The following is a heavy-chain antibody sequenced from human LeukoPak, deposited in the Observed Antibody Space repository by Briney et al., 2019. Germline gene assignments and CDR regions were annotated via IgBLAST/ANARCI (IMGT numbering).Heavy chain of an antibody. CDR1: GFTFSSYG. CDR2: IWYDGSNK. J-gene: IGHJ4*02. Sequence: LPGGSLRLSCAAPGFTFSSYGMHWVRQAPGKGLEWVAVIWYDGSNKYYADSVKGRFTISRDNSKNTLYLQMNSLRAEDTAVYYCARELSDYDYVWGSYRYTGSSAVDYWGQGTLVTVSS. V-gene: IGHV3-33*01. D-gene: IGHD3-16*02. CDR3: ARELSDYDYVWGSYRYTGSSAVDY.